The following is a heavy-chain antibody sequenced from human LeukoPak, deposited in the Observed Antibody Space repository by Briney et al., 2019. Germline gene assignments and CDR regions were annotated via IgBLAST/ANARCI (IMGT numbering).Heavy chain of an antibody. CDR2: ISGSGGST. V-gene: IGHV3-23*01. CDR1: GFTFSNYA. CDR3: AKDLGVPAAPDGSVPYYYYMDV. J-gene: IGHJ6*03. D-gene: IGHD2-2*01. Sequence: QPGGSLRLSCAASGFTFSNYAVIWVRQAPGKGLEWVSGISGSGGSTYYADSVKGRFTISRDNSKNTLYLQMNSLRAEDTAVYYCAKDLGVPAAPDGSVPYYYYMDVWGKGTTVSVSS.